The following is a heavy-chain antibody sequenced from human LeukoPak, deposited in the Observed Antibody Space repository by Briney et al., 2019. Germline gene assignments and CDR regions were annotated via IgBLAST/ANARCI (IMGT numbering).Heavy chain of an antibody. J-gene: IGHJ4*02. Sequence: SETLSLTCAVYGGSFSGYYWSWIRQPPGKGLEWIGEINHSGSTNYNPSLKSRATISVDTSKNQFSLKLSSVTAADTAVYYCARGYSSSGLDYWGQGTLVTVSS. CDR2: INHSGST. V-gene: IGHV4-34*01. D-gene: IGHD6-6*01. CDR3: ARGYSSSGLDY. CDR1: GGSFSGYY.